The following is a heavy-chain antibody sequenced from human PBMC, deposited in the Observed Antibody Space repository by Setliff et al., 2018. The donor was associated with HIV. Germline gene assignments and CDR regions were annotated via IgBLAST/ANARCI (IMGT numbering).Heavy chain of an antibody. V-gene: IGHV3-73*01. CDR3: ARDPPPWLLRKDGFDI. CDR2: IGSKANSYAT. D-gene: IGHD3-22*01. Sequence: GGSLRLSCAASGFTFSGSTIHWVRQASGKGLEWVGRIGSKANSYATAYAASVKGRFTISRDNSKNTLYLQMNSLRAEDTAVYYCARDPPPWLLRKDGFDIWGQGTMVTVSS. J-gene: IGHJ3*02. CDR1: GFTFSGST.